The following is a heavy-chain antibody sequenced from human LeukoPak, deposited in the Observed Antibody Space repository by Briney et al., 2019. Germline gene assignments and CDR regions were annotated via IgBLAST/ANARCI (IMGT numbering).Heavy chain of an antibody. CDR1: GGTFSSYA. D-gene: IGHD5-12*01. Sequence: ASVKVSCKASGGTFSSYAISWVRQAPGQGLEWMGRIIPILGIANYAQKFQGRVTITADKSTSTAYMELSSLRSEDTAVHYCARDDIVATRADYYYYYGMDVWGQGTTVTVSS. CDR2: IIPILGIA. V-gene: IGHV1-69*04. J-gene: IGHJ6*02. CDR3: ARDDIVATRADYYYYYGMDV.